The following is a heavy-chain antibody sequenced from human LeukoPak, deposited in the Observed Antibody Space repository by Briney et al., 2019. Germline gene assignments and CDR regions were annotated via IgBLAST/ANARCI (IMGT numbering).Heavy chain of an antibody. CDR1: GGSISSGSYY. Sequence: SQTLSLTCTVSGGSISSGSYYWSWIRQPAGKGLEWIGRIYTSGSTNYNPSLKSRVTISVDTSKNQFSLKLSSVTAADTAVYYCAREPAMVVVAPHFDYWGQGTLVTVSS. D-gene: IGHD2-15*01. CDR3: AREPAMVVVAPHFDY. J-gene: IGHJ4*02. CDR2: IYTSGST. V-gene: IGHV4-61*02.